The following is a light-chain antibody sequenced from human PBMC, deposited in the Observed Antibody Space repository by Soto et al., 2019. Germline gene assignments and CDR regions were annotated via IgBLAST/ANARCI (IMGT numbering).Light chain of an antibody. J-gene: IGKJ4*01. CDR3: QQYNTDSRA. V-gene: IGKV1-5*03. Sequence: DIQMTQSPSTLSASVGDRVTITCRASQSISNWLAWYQQKPGKVPKLLIYKASSLEGGVPSRFSGRGSGTEFTLTISSLQPDDFASYYCQQYNTDSRAFGGGTNVEIK. CDR1: QSISNW. CDR2: KAS.